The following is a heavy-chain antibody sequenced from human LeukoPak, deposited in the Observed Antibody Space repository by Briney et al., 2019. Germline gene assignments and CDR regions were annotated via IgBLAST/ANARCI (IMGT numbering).Heavy chain of an antibody. J-gene: IGHJ4*02. Sequence: GGSLRLSCAASGFTFSSYWMSWVRQAPGKGLEWVANIKQDGSEKYYVDSVKGRFTISRDNAKNSLYLQMNSLRAEDTAVYYCARLRVSGSYLYYFDYWGQGTLVAVSS. V-gene: IGHV3-7*03. CDR1: GFTFSSYW. CDR3: ARLRVSGSYLYYFDY. D-gene: IGHD1-26*01. CDR2: IKQDGSEK.